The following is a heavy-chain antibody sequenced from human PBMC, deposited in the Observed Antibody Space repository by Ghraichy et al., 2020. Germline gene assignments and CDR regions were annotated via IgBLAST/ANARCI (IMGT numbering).Heavy chain of an antibody. Sequence: GGSPRLSCAASGFTFSSYSMNWVRQAPGKGLEWVSSISSSSSYIYYADSLKGRFTISRDNAKNSLYLQMNSLRAEDTAVYYCARDGYDILTGYYTRMGFDYWGQGTLVTVSS. CDR1: GFTFSSYS. J-gene: IGHJ4*02. V-gene: IGHV3-21*01. CDR3: ARDGYDILTGYYTRMGFDY. D-gene: IGHD3-9*01. CDR2: ISSSSSYI.